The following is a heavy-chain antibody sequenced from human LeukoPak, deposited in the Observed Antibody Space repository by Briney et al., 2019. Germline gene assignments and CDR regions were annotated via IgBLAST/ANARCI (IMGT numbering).Heavy chain of an antibody. CDR3: AMYSSANAREFQG. D-gene: IGHD3-22*01. CDR1: GFTFSSYA. J-gene: IGHJ1*01. CDR2: ISGSGGST. Sequence: PGGSLRLSCAASGFTFSSYAMSWVRQAPGKGLEWVSAISGSGGSTYYADSVKGRFTLSRENARNSLYLQMNSLRAEDTAVYYCAMYSSANAREFQGWGQGALVTVSS. V-gene: IGHV3-23*01.